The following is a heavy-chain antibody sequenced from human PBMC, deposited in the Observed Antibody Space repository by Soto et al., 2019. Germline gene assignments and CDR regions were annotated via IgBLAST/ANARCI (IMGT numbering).Heavy chain of an antibody. CDR3: ARVFSCGIGRSYYYMVV. D-gene: IGHD2-21*01. V-gene: IGHV3-66*01. CDR2: IYSGGSA. J-gene: IGHJ6*03. Sequence: EWVSVIYSGGSAYYADSVKGRFTISRDNSKNTLYLQMNSLRAEDTAVYYCARVFSCGIGRSYYYMVVWCTG.